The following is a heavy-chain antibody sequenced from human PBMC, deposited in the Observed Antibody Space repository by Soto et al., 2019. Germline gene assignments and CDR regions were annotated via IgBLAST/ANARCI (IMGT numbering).Heavy chain of an antibody. J-gene: IGHJ3*01. D-gene: IGHD3-3*01. CDR3: VRDRAYYDLGSGYLCHSLD. CDR2: IIPIFGTA. V-gene: IGHV1-69*13. CDR1: GGTFSSYA. Sequence: ASVKVSCKASGGTFSSYAISWVRQAPGQGLEWMGGIIPIFGTANYAQKFQGRVTITADESTSTADMELSSLRSEDTAVYYCVRDRAYYDLGSGYLCHSLDWGEATMATV.